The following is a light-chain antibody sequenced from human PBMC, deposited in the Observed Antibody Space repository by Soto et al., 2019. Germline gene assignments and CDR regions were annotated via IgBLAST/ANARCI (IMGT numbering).Light chain of an antibody. CDR3: QQYGSSPYT. V-gene: IGKV3-20*01. Sequence: EIVLTQSPATLSLSPGERATLSCRASQSGSSNYLAWYQQKPGQAPRLLMYGASSRATGIPARFSGSGSGTDFTLTIGRVEPEDFGVYYCQQYGSSPYTFGQGTKLEIK. CDR1: QSGSSNY. CDR2: GAS. J-gene: IGKJ2*01.